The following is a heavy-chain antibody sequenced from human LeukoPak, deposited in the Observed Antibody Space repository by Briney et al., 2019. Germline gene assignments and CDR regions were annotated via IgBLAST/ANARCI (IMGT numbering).Heavy chain of an antibody. Sequence: GGSLRLSCAASGFTVSSNSMSWVRQAPGKGLEGVSFIYSDNTHYSDSVKVRFTISRDNSKNTLYLQMNSLRAEDTAVYYCARRAGAYSHPYDYWGQGTLVTVSS. CDR1: GFTVSSNS. D-gene: IGHD4/OR15-4a*01. V-gene: IGHV3-53*01. CDR2: IYSDNT. J-gene: IGHJ4*02. CDR3: ARRAGAYSHPYDY.